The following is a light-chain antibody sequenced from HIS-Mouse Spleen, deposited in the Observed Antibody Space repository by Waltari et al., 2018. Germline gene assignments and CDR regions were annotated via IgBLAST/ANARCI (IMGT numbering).Light chain of an antibody. CDR2: EDS. J-gene: IGLJ2*01. CDR3: YSTDSSGNHRV. V-gene: IGLV3-10*01. CDR1: ALPNRY. Sequence: SYELTQPPSGSVSPGQTARSTCSGDALPNRYAYWYQQKSGQAPVLVIYEDSKRPSGIPERFSGSSSGTMATLTISGAQVEDEADYYCYSTDSSGNHRVFGGGTKLTVL.